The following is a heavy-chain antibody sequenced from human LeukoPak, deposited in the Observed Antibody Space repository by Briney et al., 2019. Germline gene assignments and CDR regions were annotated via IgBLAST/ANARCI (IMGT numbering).Heavy chain of an antibody. CDR3: GGGYGWLPDY. J-gene: IGHJ4*02. V-gene: IGHV3-7*04. CDR2: IKQDGSEK. D-gene: IGHD6-19*01. CDR1: GFTLSELW. Sequence: GGSLRLSCVASGFTLSELWMNWVRQAPGKGLEWVANIKQDGSEKNYVDSVKGRFTISRDNAKNSVYLQMNSLRVEDTAVYYCGGGYGWLPDYWGQGTLVTVSS.